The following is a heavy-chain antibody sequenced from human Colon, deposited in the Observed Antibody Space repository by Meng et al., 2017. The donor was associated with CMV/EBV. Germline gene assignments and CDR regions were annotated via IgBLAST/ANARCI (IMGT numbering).Heavy chain of an antibody. J-gene: IGHJ4*02. V-gene: IGHV3-30*04. CDR1: WFTFRRYA. CDR2: ISYDGSNK. D-gene: IGHD3/OR15-3a*01. CDR3: ARDKGTGAFDY. Sequence: CARSWFTFRRYALHWVRQAPGKGLVCLAFISYDGSNKKYADSVTGRFTISRDPPKDTLYLEVSSLKTDDTAIYYCARDKGTGAFDYWGQGGLVTVSS.